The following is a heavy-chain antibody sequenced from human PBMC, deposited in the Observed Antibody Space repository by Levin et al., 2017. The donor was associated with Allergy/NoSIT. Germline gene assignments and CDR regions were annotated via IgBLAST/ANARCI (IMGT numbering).Heavy chain of an antibody. CDR2: ISYSGSA. CDR1: GDSVTRGDYY. CDR3: ARDECAWLGECYGMDV. Sequence: SQTLSLTCSVSGDSVTRGDYYWSWLRQHPGEGLEWIGFISYSGSAYYNPSLKSRLAVSLDRAKNQFSLTLTSVTVADTAVYYCARDECAWLGECYGMDVWGQGTTVTVSS. J-gene: IGHJ6*02. V-gene: IGHV4-31*02. D-gene: IGHD3-10*01.